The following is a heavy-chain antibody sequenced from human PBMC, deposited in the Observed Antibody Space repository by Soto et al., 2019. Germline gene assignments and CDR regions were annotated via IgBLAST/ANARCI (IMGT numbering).Heavy chain of an antibody. J-gene: IGHJ1*01. CDR2: ISSDGHKK. Sequence: QVQLVESGGGVGQPGRSLRLSCAAAGFTFSSYGMHWVRQAPGKGLEWVTLISSDGHKKYYGDSVQGRFTISRDNSKNTMYMEIDSMRPEDRAIYYCAKDQSGINYGYFQYWGQGTLVTVSS. V-gene: IGHV3-30*18. CDR1: GFTFSSYG. D-gene: IGHD4-17*01. CDR3: AKDQSGINYGYFQY.